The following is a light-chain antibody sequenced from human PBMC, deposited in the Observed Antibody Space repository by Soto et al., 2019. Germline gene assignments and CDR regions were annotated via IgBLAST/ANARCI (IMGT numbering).Light chain of an antibody. Sequence: EIVMTQSPATLSVSPGERATLSCRASQSVSNNLAWYQQKPGQAPRLLIYGASTRATGVPARFSGSRSGTEFTLTITTLQSEDFAVYYCQQYNDWPPITFGQGTRLEIK. J-gene: IGKJ5*01. CDR1: QSVSNN. V-gene: IGKV3-15*01. CDR2: GAS. CDR3: QQYNDWPPIT.